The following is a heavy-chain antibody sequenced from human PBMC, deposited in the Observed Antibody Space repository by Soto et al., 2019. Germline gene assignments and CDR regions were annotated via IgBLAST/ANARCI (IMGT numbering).Heavy chain of an antibody. J-gene: IGHJ4*02. CDR1: GFTFSSYA. CDR2: ISGSGGST. V-gene: IGHV3-23*01. D-gene: IGHD3-22*01. Sequence: GGSLRLCCAASGFTFSSYAMTWVRQAPGKGLEWVSTISGSGGSTYYADSVKGRFTISRDNSKNTLYLQMNSLRVEDTAVYYCVKEYYYDTSGFAPFDFWGQGTLVTVSS. CDR3: VKEYYYDTSGFAPFDF.